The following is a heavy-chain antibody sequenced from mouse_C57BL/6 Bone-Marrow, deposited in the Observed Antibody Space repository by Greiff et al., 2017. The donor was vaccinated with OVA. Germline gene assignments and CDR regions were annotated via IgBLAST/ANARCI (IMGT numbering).Heavy chain of an antibody. D-gene: IGHD1-1*01. CDR1: GFTFSDYY. J-gene: IGHJ1*03. CDR2: INYDGSST. Sequence: EVKLMESEGGLVQPGSSMKLSCTASGFTFSDYYMAWVRQVPEKGLEWVANINYDGSSTYYLDSLKSRFIISRDNAKNILYLQMSSLKSEDTATYYCARVLLLRYGGYFDVWGTGTTVTVSS. CDR3: ARVLLLRYGGYFDV. V-gene: IGHV5-16*01.